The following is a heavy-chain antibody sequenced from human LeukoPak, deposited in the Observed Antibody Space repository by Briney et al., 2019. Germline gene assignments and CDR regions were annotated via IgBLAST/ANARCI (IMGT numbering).Heavy chain of an antibody. CDR1: GSTFSSHG. CDR3: AKDDAWLQYGN. D-gene: IGHD5-24*01. J-gene: IGHJ4*02. V-gene: IGHV3-23*01. Sequence: GGSLRLSCAASGSTFSSHGMNWVRQAPGKGLEWVSGISPNGVITYYADSVKGRFTISRDNSKGTVYLQMNSLRPEDTAVYYCAKDDAWLQYGNWGRGTLVTVSS. CDR2: ISPNGVIT.